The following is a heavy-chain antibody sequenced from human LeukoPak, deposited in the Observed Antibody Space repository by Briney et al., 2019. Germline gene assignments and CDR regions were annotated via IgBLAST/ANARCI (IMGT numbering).Heavy chain of an antibody. CDR2: INPNSGGT. V-gene: IGHV1-2*02. CDR3: ARDIVGGTVAGTFD. CDR1: VYTFTGYY. J-gene: IGHJ4*02. Sequence: ASVKVSCKASVYTFTGYYMHWVRQAPGQGLEWMGWINPNSGGTNYAQKFQGRVTMTRDTSISTAYMELSRLRSDDTAVYYCARDIVGGTVAGTFDWGRGTLVTVSS. D-gene: IGHD6-19*01.